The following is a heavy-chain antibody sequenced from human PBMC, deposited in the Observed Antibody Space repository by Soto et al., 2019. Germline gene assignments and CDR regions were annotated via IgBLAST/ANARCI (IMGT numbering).Heavy chain of an antibody. CDR1: GFTFSSYA. Sequence: QVQLVESGGGVVQPGRSLRLSCAASGFTFSSYAMHWVRQAPGKGLEWVAVISYDGSNKYYADSVKGRFTISRDNSKNMLYLQMNSLRAEDTAVYYCARGGIAAAMQDYFDYWGQGTLVTVSS. V-gene: IGHV3-30-3*01. J-gene: IGHJ4*02. D-gene: IGHD2-2*01. CDR3: ARGGIAAAMQDYFDY. CDR2: ISYDGSNK.